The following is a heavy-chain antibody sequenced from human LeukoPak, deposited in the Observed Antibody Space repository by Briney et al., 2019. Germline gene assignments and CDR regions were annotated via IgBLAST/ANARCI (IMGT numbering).Heavy chain of an antibody. V-gene: IGHV3-21*01. CDR1: GFIFSSYN. J-gene: IGHJ4*02. D-gene: IGHD6-13*01. CDR3: ARAPGYRSFLDY. CDR2: ISSSSSYI. Sequence: GGSLRLSCAASGFIFSSYNMNWVRQAPGKGLEWVSFISSSSSYIYYADSVKGRFTISRDNAKNSLYLQMNSLRAEDTTVYYCARAPGYRSFLDYWGQGTLVTVSS.